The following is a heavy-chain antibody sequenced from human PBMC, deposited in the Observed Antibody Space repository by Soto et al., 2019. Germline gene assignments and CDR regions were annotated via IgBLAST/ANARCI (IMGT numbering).Heavy chain of an antibody. J-gene: IGHJ6*02. V-gene: IGHV6-1*01. D-gene: IGHD3-10*01. CDR1: GDSASSNSAA. Sequence: SITCVISGDSASSNSAAWNWIRQSPSRGLEWLGRTYYKYKWNNDYALSVKSRITIDPDTSTNQFSLHLYSVTPEDTAVYYCTGITWFRGMDVWGQGTPVTVSS. CDR2: TYYKYKWNN. CDR3: TGITWFRGMDV.